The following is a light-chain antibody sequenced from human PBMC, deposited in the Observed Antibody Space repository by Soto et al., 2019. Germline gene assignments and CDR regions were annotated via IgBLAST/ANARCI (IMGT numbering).Light chain of an antibody. J-gene: IGKJ1*01. CDR2: GAS. CDR3: QQYGSSST. CDR1: QSVNSNY. Sequence: EIVLMQSPGTLSLSPGDRASLSCRASQSVNSNYLAWYQLKPGQAPRLLIYGASSRATGVPDRFSGSGSGTDFTLTISRLEPEDFAVYYCQQYGSSSTFGQGTKVEIK. V-gene: IGKV3-20*01.